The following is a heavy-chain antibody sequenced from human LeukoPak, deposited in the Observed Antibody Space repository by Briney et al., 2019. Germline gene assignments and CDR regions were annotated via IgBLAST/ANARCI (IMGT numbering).Heavy chain of an antibody. D-gene: IGHD2-21*02. CDR2: ISGSGGST. J-gene: IGHJ4*02. CDR3: AKDSVVVTFGY. CDR1: GFTFSSYA. Sequence: GGSLRLSCAASGFTFSSYAMSWVRQAPGKGLEWVSAISGSGGSTYYADSVKGRFTISRDNSKNTLYPQMNSLRAEDTAVYYCAKDSVVVTFGYWGQGTLVTVSS. V-gene: IGHV3-23*01.